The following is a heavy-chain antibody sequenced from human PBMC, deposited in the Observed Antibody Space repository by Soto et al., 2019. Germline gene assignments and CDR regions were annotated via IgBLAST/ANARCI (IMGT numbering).Heavy chain of an antibody. V-gene: IGHV4-34*01. J-gene: IGHJ4*02. CDR2: INHSGST. Sequence: SETLSLTCAVYGGSFSGYYWSWIRQPPGKGLEWIGEINHSGSTNYNPSLKSRVTISVDTSKNQFSLKLSSVTAADTAVYYCARGRGRLHFDYWGQGTLVTVSS. D-gene: IGHD3-10*01. CDR3: ARGRGRLHFDY. CDR1: GGSFSGYY.